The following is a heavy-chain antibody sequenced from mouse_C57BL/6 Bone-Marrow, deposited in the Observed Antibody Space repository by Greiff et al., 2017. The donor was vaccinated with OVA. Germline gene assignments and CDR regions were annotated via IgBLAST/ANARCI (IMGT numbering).Heavy chain of an antibody. V-gene: IGHV5-6*01. CDR2: ISSGGSYT. J-gene: IGHJ3*01. D-gene: IGHD2-3*01. CDR3: ARDDGYYGAY. Sequence: EVKLVESGGDLVKPGGSLKLSCAASGFTFSSYGMSWVRQTPDQRLEWVATISSGGSYTYYPDSVKGRFTISRDNAKNTLYLQMSSLKSEDTAMYYCARDDGYYGAYWGQGTLVTVSA. CDR1: GFTFSSYG.